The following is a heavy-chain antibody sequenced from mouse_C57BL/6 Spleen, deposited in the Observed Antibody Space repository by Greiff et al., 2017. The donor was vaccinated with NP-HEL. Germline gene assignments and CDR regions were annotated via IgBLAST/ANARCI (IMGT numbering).Heavy chain of an antibody. V-gene: IGHV5-9-1*02. CDR1: GFTFSSYA. D-gene: IGHD2-2*01. J-gene: IGHJ4*01. CDR3: TRGHYGYDPYAMDY. CDR2: ISSGGDYI. Sequence: EVHLVESGEGLVKPGGSLKLSCAASGFTFSSYAMSWVRQTPEKRLEWVAYISSGGDYIYYADTVKGRFTISRDNARNTLYLQMSSLKSEDTAMYYCTRGHYGYDPYAMDYWGQGTSVTVSS.